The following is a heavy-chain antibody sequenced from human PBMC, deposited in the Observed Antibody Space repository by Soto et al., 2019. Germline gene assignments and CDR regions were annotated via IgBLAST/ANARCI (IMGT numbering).Heavy chain of an antibody. V-gene: IGHV1-18*01. D-gene: IGHD3-3*01. CDR1: GYTFTSYG. J-gene: IGHJ4*02. CDR3: ARGGYYDFWSGYLGSDY. CDR2: ISAYNGNT. Sequence: ASVKVSCKASGYTFTSYGISWVRQAPGQGLEWMGWISAYNGNTNYAQKLQGRVTVTTDTSTSTAYMELRSLRSDDTAVYYCARGGYYDFWSGYLGSDYWGQGTLVTVSS.